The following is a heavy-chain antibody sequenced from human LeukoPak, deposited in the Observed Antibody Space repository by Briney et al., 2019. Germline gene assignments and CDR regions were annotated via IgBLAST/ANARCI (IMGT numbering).Heavy chain of an antibody. V-gene: IGHV3-30*18. CDR3: AKGGAPWRGLGSYPQFDP. D-gene: IGHD3-10*01. J-gene: IGHJ5*02. CDR1: GFTFRTYG. Sequence: GGSLRLSCAASGFTFRTYGMHWVRQAPGRGLEWVAVTTPDGSSRYYVDSVKGRFSISRDNSKNTVSLQMNSLRTEDTAVYYCAKGGAPWRGLGSYPQFDPWGQGTVVIVSS. CDR2: TTPDGSSR.